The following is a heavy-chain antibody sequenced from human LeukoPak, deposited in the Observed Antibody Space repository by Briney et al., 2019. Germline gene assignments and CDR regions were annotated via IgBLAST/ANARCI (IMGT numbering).Heavy chain of an antibody. V-gene: IGHV3-74*01. CDR3: ARVYCSGDNCWFDY. CDR2: LNSDGSST. CDR1: GFTFSSYW. J-gene: IGHJ4*02. Sequence: GRSLRLSCAASGFTFSSYWLHWVRQAPGKGLVWVSRLNSDGSSTSYADSVKGRFTISRDNAKNTLYLQMNSLRAEDTAVYYCARVYCSGDNCWFDYWGQGTLVTVSS. D-gene: IGHD2-15*01.